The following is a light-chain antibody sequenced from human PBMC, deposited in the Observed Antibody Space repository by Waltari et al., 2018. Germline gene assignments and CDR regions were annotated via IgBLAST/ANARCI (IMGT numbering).Light chain of an antibody. Sequence: EIVLTQSPATLSLSPGERATLSCRASQSVSSYLAGYQQKPGQAPRLLIYDASNRATGIPARFSGSGSGTDFTLTISSLEPEDFAVYYCQQRSNWPPLWTFGQGTKVEIK. CDR1: QSVSSY. V-gene: IGKV3-11*01. J-gene: IGKJ1*01. CDR3: QQRSNWPPLWT. CDR2: DAS.